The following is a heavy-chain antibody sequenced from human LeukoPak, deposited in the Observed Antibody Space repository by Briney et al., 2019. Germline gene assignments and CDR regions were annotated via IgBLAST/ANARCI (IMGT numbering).Heavy chain of an antibody. CDR3: AKGTSTSCYTAGDY. CDR1: GFTFSSYA. J-gene: IGHJ4*02. D-gene: IGHD2-2*02. Sequence: GGSLRLSCAASGFTFSSYAMSWVRQTPGKGLEWVSAISGSDDNTFYADPVKGRFTISRDNSKNTLFLQMNGLRAEDTAIYYCAKGTSTSCYTAGDYWGQGTLVTVSS. CDR2: ISGSDDNT. V-gene: IGHV3-23*01.